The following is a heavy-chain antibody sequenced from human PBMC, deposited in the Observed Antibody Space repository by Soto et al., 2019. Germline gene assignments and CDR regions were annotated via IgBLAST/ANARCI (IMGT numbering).Heavy chain of an antibody. CDR1: GFSLSTSGVG. Sequence: QITLKESGPTLVKPTQTLTLTCTFSGFSLSTSGVGVGWIRQPPGKVLEWLALIYWDDDKRYSPSLKSRLTITQDTPKNQVALTMTTMAPWDPPTYYGALWGRGGAGWLDYWGQGTLVTVSS. V-gene: IGHV2-5*02. CDR3: ALWGRGGAGWLDY. D-gene: IGHD3-16*01. J-gene: IGHJ4*02. CDR2: IYWDDDK.